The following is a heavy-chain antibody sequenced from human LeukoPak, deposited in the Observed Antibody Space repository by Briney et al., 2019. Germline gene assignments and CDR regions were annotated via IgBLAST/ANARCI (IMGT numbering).Heavy chain of an antibody. Sequence: GRSLRLSCAASGFTFDDYAMHWVRQAPGKGLEWVSGISWNSGSIGYADSVKGRFTISRDNAKSSLYLQMNSLRAEDTALYYCAKGLRSAVADYFDYWGQGTLVTVSS. CDR3: AKGLRSAVADYFDY. CDR2: ISWNSGSI. J-gene: IGHJ4*02. V-gene: IGHV3-9*01. CDR1: GFTFDDYA. D-gene: IGHD6-19*01.